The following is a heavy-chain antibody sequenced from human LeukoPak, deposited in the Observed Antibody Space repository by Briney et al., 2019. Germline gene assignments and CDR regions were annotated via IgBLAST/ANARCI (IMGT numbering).Heavy chain of an antibody. V-gene: IGHV4-59*08. D-gene: IGHD1-26*01. CDR2: IYYSGST. CDR3: ARHLYGGSYYGLYYFDY. Sequence: SETLSLTCTVSGGSISSYYWSWIRQPPGKGLEWIGYIYYSGSTNYNPSLKSRVTISVDTSKNQFSLKLSSVTAADTAVYYCARHLYGGSYYGLYYFDYWGQGTLVTVSS. CDR1: GGSISSYY. J-gene: IGHJ4*02.